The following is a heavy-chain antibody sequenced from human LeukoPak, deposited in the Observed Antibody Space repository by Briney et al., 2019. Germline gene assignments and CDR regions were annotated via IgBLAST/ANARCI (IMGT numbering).Heavy chain of an antibody. CDR2: IYYSGST. Sequence: SETLSLTCTVSGGSISSSSYYWGWIRQPPGKGLEWIGSIYYSGSTYYNPSLKSRVTISVGTSKNQFSLKLSSVTAADTAVYYCARQGDYVWFGEFQTTYFDYWGQGTLVTVSS. D-gene: IGHD3-10*01. V-gene: IGHV4-39*01. CDR1: GGSISSSSYY. CDR3: ARQGDYVWFGEFQTTYFDY. J-gene: IGHJ4*02.